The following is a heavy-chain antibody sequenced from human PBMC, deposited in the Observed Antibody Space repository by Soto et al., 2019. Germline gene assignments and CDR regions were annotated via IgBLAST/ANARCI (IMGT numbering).Heavy chain of an antibody. J-gene: IGHJ4*02. Sequence: SETLSLTCTFSAGSIRNYYCNWIRQPAGKGLEWIGRIDSSGSINYSPSLKSRVTMSVDTSENQFSLKLSSVTAADTAVYYCARGGHDFWSGPFDYWGQGTPVTAPQ. D-gene: IGHD3-3*01. CDR3: ARGGHDFWSGPFDY. CDR2: IDSSGSI. CDR1: AGSIRNYY. V-gene: IGHV4-4*07.